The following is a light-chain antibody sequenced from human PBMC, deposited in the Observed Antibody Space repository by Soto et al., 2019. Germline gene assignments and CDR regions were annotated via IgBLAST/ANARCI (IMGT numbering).Light chain of an antibody. CDR2: KAS. J-gene: IGKJ1*01. Sequence: DIQMTQSPSSLSASVGDRVTITCRASQSVSLWLAWYQQKPGKAHKLLIYKASTLKSGVPSRFSGSGSGTEFTLTIRSLQPDDFATYYCQHYNSYSEAFGQGTKVDIK. CDR3: QHYNSYSEA. CDR1: QSVSLW. V-gene: IGKV1-5*03.